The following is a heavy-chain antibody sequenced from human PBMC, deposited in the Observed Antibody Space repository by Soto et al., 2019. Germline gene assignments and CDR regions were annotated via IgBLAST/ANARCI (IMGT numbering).Heavy chain of an antibody. D-gene: IGHD5-12*01. J-gene: IGHJ6*02. CDR2: FVGSGHNT. CDR3: VKWGYSVYDFTPPSGYYFFNGVDA. V-gene: IGHV3-23*01. Sequence: CVGLAPGNVLEWFSAFVGSGHNTSYTESLKGRFNISRDNSKNTLSLQVKSLRAEDTAVYYCVKWGYSVYDFTPPSGYYFFNGVDAWGQGT.